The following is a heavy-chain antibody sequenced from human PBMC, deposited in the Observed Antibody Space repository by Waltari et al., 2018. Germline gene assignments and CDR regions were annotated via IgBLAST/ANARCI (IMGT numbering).Heavy chain of an antibody. CDR1: GFTLGTRW. CDR2: INQDGREK. CDR3: AMAAGTLY. V-gene: IGHV3-7*01. Sequence: EVQLVESGGGLVQPGGSLRLSCAASGFTLGTRWMSWVRQAPGKGLEWGANINQDGREKYYVDSMKGRVTISRDNAKNSLFLQMDSLRAEDTAVYFCAMAAGTLYWGQGTLVTVSS. J-gene: IGHJ4*02. D-gene: IGHD6-13*01.